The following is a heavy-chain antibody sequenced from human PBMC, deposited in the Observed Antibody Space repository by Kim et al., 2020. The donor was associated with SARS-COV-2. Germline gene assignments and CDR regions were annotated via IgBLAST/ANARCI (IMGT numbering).Heavy chain of an antibody. V-gene: IGHV1-2*02. J-gene: IGHJ4*02. D-gene: IGHD2-15*01. CDR3: ARGGRKSGGSCFDY. Sequence: AQKFQGRVPMTRDTSNSTAYMELSRLRSDDTAVYCCARGGRKSGGSCFDYWGQGTLVTVSS.